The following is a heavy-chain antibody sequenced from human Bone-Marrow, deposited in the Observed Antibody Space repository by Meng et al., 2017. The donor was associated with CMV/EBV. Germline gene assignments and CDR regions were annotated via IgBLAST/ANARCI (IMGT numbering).Heavy chain of an antibody. Sequence: ASVKVSCKASGGTFSSYTISWVRQAPGQGPEWMGWISGYNGNTYYAQKFQGRVTMTTDTSTTTAYMELRSLRSDDTAVYYCARDRPVPTVTTTPYFDYWGQGTLVTVSS. CDR3: ARDRPVPTVTTTPYFDY. J-gene: IGHJ4*02. D-gene: IGHD4-17*01. V-gene: IGHV1-18*01. CDR2: ISGYNGNT. CDR1: GGTFSSYT.